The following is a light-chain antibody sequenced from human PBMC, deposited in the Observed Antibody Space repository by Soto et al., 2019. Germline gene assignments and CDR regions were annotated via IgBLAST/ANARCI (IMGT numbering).Light chain of an antibody. J-gene: IGLJ1*01. Sequence: QSALTQPPSASGSPGQSVTISCTGTSCDVGAYDYVSWYQQHPGKAPKLLIYEVTKRPLGVPDRFSGSKSGNAASLNVSGLQDEDEADYYCSSYAGSNYPYVFGTGTKVTVL. CDR1: SCDVGAYDY. CDR3: SSYAGSNYPYV. V-gene: IGLV2-8*01. CDR2: EVT.